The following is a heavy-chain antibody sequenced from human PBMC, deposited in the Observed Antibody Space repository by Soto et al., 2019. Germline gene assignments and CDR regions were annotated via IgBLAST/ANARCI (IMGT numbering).Heavy chain of an antibody. CDR1: FTSYW. CDR3: ARNLRWSGSRGMDV. Sequence: FTSYWIGWVRQMPGKGLEWMGIIYPGDSDTRYNPSFQGQVTISADKSISAAYLQWSSLKASDTAMYYCARNLRWSGSRGMDVWGQGTTVTVSS. D-gene: IGHD4-17*01. CDR2: IYPGDSDT. V-gene: IGHV5-51*01. J-gene: IGHJ6*02.